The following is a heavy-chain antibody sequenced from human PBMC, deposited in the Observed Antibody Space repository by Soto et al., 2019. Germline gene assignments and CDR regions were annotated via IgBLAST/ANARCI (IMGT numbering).Heavy chain of an antibody. CDR1: GFVFSNAW. V-gene: IGHV3-15*07. Sequence: EVQLVDSGGDLVKPGGSLRLSCAGSGFVFSNAWINWVRQAPGKGLEWVGRIKSKALGGTTDFAAPVRGRFDITRDDSRNMADMQMNSLNTEDTAVYYCTTDSYSTMREVRFDYWGHGTPVTVSS. CDR3: TTDSYSTMREVRFDY. D-gene: IGHD3-22*01. J-gene: IGHJ4*01. CDR2: IKSKALGGTT.